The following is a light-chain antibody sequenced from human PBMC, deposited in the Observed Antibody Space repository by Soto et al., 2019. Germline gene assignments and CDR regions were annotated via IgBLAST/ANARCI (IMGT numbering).Light chain of an antibody. CDR3: QQYARFLT. V-gene: IGKV1-5*03. CDR2: RAS. CDR1: QSIDPA. J-gene: IGKJ2*01. Sequence: DIQMTQSPSTLSASVGDRVTITCRASQSIDPALAWYQQKPGKAPNLLIYRASNLESGVPSRFSGSGSGTEFTLAISSLQPDDFATYYCQQYARFLTFGQGTKLEL.